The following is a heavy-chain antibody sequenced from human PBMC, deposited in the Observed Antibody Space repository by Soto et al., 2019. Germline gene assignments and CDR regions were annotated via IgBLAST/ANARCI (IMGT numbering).Heavy chain of an antibody. CDR2: IIPIFGTA. CDR3: AGVPRYNWNYDNYFDY. V-gene: IGHV1-69*06. Sequence: EASVKVSCKASGGTFSSYAISWVRQAPGQGLEWMGGIIPIFGTANYAQKFQGRVTITADKSTSTAYMELSSLRSEDTAVYYCAGVPRYNWNYDNYFDYWGQGTLVTVSS. CDR1: GGTFSSYA. J-gene: IGHJ4*02. D-gene: IGHD1-7*01.